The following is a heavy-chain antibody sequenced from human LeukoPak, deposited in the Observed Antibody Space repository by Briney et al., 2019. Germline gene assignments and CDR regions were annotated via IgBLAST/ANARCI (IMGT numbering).Heavy chain of an antibody. CDR2: IIPILGIA. CDR1: GGTFSSYA. Sequence: GASVKVSCKASGGTFSSYAISWVRQAPGQGLKWMGRIIPILGIANYAQKFQGRVTITADKSTSTAYMELSSLRSEDTAVYYCAIDILTGAYDYWGQGTLVTVSS. D-gene: IGHD3-9*01. J-gene: IGHJ4*02. CDR3: AIDILTGAYDY. V-gene: IGHV1-69*04.